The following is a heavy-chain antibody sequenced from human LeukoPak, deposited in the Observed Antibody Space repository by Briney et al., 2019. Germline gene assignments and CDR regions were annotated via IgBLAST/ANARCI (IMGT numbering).Heavy chain of an antibody. V-gene: IGHV4-34*01. CDR3: ARGSQSLGYCSGGSCRAKIFDY. J-gene: IGHJ4*02. Sequence: SETLSLTCAVYGGSFSGYYWSWIRQPPGKGLEWIGEINHSGSTNYNPSLKSLVTISVDTSKNQFSLKLSSVTAADTAVYYCARGSQSLGYCSGGSCRAKIFDYWGQGTLVTVSS. CDR1: GGSFSGYY. CDR2: INHSGST. D-gene: IGHD2-15*01.